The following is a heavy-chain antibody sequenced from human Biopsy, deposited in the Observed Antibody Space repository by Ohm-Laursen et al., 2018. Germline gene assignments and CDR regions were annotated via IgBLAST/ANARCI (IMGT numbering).Heavy chain of an antibody. V-gene: IGHV4-31*01. CDR1: GASISSAAYH. Sequence: TLSLTCTVSGASISSAAYHWSWIRQLPGKGLEWIGYISHSGSTSYNPSLRSLVTISTDTSTNQFSLKVRSVTAADTAMYYCAGATSGTSLYDPWGQGILVTVS. J-gene: IGHJ5*02. CDR3: AGATSGTSLYDP. D-gene: IGHD6-13*01. CDR2: ISHSGST.